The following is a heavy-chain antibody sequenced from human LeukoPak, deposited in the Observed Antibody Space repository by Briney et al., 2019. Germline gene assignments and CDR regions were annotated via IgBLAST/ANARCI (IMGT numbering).Heavy chain of an antibody. D-gene: IGHD5-12*01. CDR2: ISSYSGNT. V-gene: IGHV1-18*04. Sequence: GASEKVTCKASGYTFTSYYMHWVRQAPGQGLEWMGWISSYSGNTKYAQNLQGRVTMTTETSTSTVYMELRSLRSDDTAVYYCARDYVLGYSGYVDYYYGMDVWGQGTTVTVSS. CDR1: GYTFTSYY. CDR3: ARDYVLGYSGYVDYYYGMDV. J-gene: IGHJ6*02.